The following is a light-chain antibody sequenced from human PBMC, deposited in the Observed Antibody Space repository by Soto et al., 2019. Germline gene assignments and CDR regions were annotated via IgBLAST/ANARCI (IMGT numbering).Light chain of an antibody. J-gene: IGKJ5*01. V-gene: IGKV1-9*01. Sequence: DIQLTQSPSFLSASVRDRVTITCRASQGISSYLAWYQQTPGKAPKLLIYASSTLQSGVPSRFSGSGSGTEFTLTISSLQPEDFATYYCQQLNTFPVTFGQGTRLDI. CDR3: QQLNTFPVT. CDR2: ASS. CDR1: QGISSY.